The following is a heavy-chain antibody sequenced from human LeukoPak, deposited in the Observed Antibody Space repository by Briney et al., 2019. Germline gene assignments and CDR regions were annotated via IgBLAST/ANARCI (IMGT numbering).Heavy chain of an antibody. D-gene: IGHD6-13*01. CDR3: ARHPGSSWYVHWYFDL. CDR1: GGSISSGDYY. Sequence: SQTLSLTCTVSGGSISSGDYYWSWVRQPPGKGLEWIGYIYYSGSTYYNPSLKSRVTISVDTSKNQFSLNLSSVTAADTAVFHCARHPGSSWYVHWYFDLWGRGTLVTVSS. J-gene: IGHJ2*01. CDR2: IYYSGST. V-gene: IGHV4-30-4*08.